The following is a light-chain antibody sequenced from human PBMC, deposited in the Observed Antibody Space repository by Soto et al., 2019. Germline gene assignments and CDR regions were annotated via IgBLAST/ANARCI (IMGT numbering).Light chain of an antibody. J-gene: IGKJ1*01. CDR3: QQRLNWPPN. V-gene: IGKV3-11*01. CDR1: QSVTNY. CDR2: DAS. Sequence: EIFLTQSPDTLSLSPGARATLSSTATQSVTNYIAWYQQRPGQAPRLLIYDASNRASGVPAKFSGSGSGTDFTLTISDLEPADFGLYYCQQRLNWPPNFGQGTKVDIK.